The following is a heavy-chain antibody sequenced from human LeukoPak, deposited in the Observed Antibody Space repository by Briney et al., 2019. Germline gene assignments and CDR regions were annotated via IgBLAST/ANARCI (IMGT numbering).Heavy chain of an antibody. CDR2: INSDGSST. J-gene: IGHJ5*02. CDR1: GFTFSSYW. CDR3: ARDLSYGRARWLRVLLYWFDP. D-gene: IGHD5-12*01. V-gene: IGHV3-74*01. Sequence: PGGSLRLSCAASGFTFSSYWMHWVRQAPGKGLVWVSRINSDGSSTSYADSVKGRFTISRDNSKNTLYLQMNSLRAEDTAVYYCARDLSYGRARWLRVLLYWFDPWGQGTLVTVSS.